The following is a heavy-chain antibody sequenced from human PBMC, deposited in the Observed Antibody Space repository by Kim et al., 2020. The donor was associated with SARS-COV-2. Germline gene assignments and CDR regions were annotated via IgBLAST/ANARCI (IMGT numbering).Heavy chain of an antibody. Sequence: GGSLRLSCAASGFTLSSYWMSWVRQAPGKGLEWVANIKRDGSDKNYVDSVKGRFTISRDNAKNSLSLEMNSLRAEDTAVYYCARESGWARDYWGQGTLVTVSS. J-gene: IGHJ4*02. CDR1: GFTLSSYW. D-gene: IGHD6-19*01. V-gene: IGHV3-7*01. CDR3: ARESGWARDY. CDR2: IKRDGSDK.